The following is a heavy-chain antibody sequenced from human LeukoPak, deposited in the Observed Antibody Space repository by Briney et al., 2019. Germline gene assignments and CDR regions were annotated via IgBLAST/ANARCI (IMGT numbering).Heavy chain of an antibody. CDR1: GGTFSSYA. CDR2: IIPILGIA. J-gene: IGHJ4*02. V-gene: IGHV1-69*04. Sequence: SVKVSCKASGGTFSSYAISWVRQAPGQGLEWMGRIIPILGIANYAQKFQGRVTITADKSTSTAYMELSSLRSEDTAVYYCARVQGRWRFSVDDYWGQGTLVTVSS. CDR3: ARVQGRWRFSVDDY. D-gene: IGHD5-24*01.